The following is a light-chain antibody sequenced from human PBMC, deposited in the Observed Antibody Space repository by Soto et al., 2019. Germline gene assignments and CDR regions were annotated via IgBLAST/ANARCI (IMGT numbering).Light chain of an antibody. J-gene: IGKJ4*01. CDR1: QNINNW. CDR2: DAS. Sequence: DIQMTQSPSTLSASVGDRVTITCRASQNINNWIAWYQQKPGKAPKFLIYDASTLESGVPSRFSGSGFGTEFSLTISSLQPDDFGSYYCQHYNSFPLTFGGGTKVDIK. V-gene: IGKV1-5*01. CDR3: QHYNSFPLT.